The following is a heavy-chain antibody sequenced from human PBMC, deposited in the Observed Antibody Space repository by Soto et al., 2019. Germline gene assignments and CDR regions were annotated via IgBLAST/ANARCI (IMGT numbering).Heavy chain of an antibody. V-gene: IGHV3-23*01. CDR3: AKDSYYYDSSGSLLSY. D-gene: IGHD3-22*01. CDR1: GFTLSSYA. CDR2: ISGSGGST. J-gene: IGHJ4*02. Sequence: GSLRLSCAGSGFTLSSYAMGLVPQAPGKGLEWVSAISGSGGSTYYADSVKGRFTISRDNSKNTLYLQMNSLRAEDTAVYYCAKDSYYYDSSGSLLSYWGQGTLVTVSS.